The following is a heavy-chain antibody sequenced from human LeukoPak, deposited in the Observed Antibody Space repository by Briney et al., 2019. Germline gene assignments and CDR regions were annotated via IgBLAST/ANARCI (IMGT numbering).Heavy chain of an antibody. CDR1: GYTFTSYA. CDR2: INTNTGNP. Sequence: ASVKVTCKASGYTFTSYAMNWVRQAPGQGLEWMGWINTNTGNPTYAQGFTGRFVFSLDTSVSTAYLQISSLKAEDTAVYYCARLPVNYDILTGYYNHYYMDVWGKGTTVTISS. V-gene: IGHV7-4-1*02. CDR3: ARLPVNYDILTGYYNHYYMDV. D-gene: IGHD3-9*01. J-gene: IGHJ6*03.